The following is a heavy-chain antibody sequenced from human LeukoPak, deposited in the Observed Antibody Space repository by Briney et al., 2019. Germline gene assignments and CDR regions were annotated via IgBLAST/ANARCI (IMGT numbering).Heavy chain of an antibody. CDR1: GFKFDDYG. D-gene: IGHD2-8*01. Sequence: PGGSLRLSCAASGFKFDDYGMSWARQAPGKGLEWVSGISWNGGNTGYADSVKGRFTISRDNAKNSLFLQMNSLRADDTAFYYCAREGIYCVNGVCYLDYWGQGTLVTVSS. V-gene: IGHV3-20*04. J-gene: IGHJ4*02. CDR2: ISWNGGNT. CDR3: AREGIYCVNGVCYLDY.